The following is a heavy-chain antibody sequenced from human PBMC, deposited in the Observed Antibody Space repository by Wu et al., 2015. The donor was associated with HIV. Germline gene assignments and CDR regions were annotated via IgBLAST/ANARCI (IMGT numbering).Heavy chain of an antibody. CDR1: GYTFTSYD. CDR2: MNPNSGNT. J-gene: IGHJ6*02. Sequence: QVQLVQSGAEVKKPGASVKVSCKASGYTFTSYDINWVRQATGQGLEWMGWMNPNSGNTGYAQKFQGRVTMTRNTSISTAYMELSSLRSEDTAVYYCASHSHYYDSSANEYYYYGMDVVGPRDHGPPSP. CDR3: ASHSHYYDSSANEYYYYGMDV. D-gene: IGHD3-22*01. V-gene: IGHV1-8*01.